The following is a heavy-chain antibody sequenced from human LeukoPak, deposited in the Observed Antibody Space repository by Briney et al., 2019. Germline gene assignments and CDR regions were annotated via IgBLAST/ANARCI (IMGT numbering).Heavy chain of an antibody. Sequence: ASVKVSCKASGYTFTSYAMHWVRQAPGQRLEWMGCINAGNGNTKYSQKFQVRVTITRDTSASTAYMELSSLRSEDTAVYYGARVLYSSSWYFGYWGQGTLVNVSS. CDR3: ARVLYSSSWYFGY. CDR2: INAGNGNT. CDR1: GYTFTSYA. V-gene: IGHV1-3*01. D-gene: IGHD6-13*01. J-gene: IGHJ4*02.